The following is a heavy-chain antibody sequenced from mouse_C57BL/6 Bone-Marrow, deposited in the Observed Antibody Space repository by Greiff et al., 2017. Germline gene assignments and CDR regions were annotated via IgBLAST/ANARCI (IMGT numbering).Heavy chain of an antibody. D-gene: IGHD3-1*01. V-gene: IGHV1-69*01. J-gene: IGHJ2*01. CDR3: AKCVRRDFDY. CDR1: GYTFTSYW. Sequence: VQLQQPGAELVKPGASVKLSCKASGYTFTSYWMHWVKQRPGQGLAWIGEIDPSDSYTNYNQKFKGKSTLTVDNSSSPAYMQLSSLTSADSAVYFCAKCVRRDFDYWGQGTTLTVSS. CDR2: IDPSDSYT.